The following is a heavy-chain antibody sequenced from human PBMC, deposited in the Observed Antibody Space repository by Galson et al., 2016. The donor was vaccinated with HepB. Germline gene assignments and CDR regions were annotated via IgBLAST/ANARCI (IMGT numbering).Heavy chain of an antibody. CDR3: ARDYNGDFWSGYYHSYYYMDL. CDR2: IKRDGSIE. J-gene: IGHJ6*03. CDR1: GFTFSSYW. D-gene: IGHD3-3*01. V-gene: IGHV3-7*01. Sequence: SLRLSCAVSGFTFSSYWMTWVRQAPGKGLEWVANIKRDGSIEHYVDSVKGRFTISRDNAKMYLQMNSLRAEDTAVYYCARDYNGDFWSGYYHSYYYMDLWGKGTTVTVSS.